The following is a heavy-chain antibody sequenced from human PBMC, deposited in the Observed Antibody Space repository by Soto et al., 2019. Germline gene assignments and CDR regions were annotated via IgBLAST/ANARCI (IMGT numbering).Heavy chain of an antibody. V-gene: IGHV3-23*01. Sequence: GGSLRLSCAASGFTFSSSTMNWVRQAPGKGLEWVSAILDSGGYTYYADSVKGRFTISRDNSNNTLYLQMNSLRAEDTALYYCAKETYYYYGMDVWGQGTTVTV. CDR1: GFTFSSST. CDR2: ILDSGGYT. J-gene: IGHJ6*02. CDR3: AKETYYYYGMDV.